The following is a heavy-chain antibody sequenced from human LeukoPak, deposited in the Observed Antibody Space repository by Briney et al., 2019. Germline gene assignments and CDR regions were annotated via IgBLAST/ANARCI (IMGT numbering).Heavy chain of an antibody. CDR2: VYSGGLT. V-gene: IGHV3-66*01. CDR3: VRDRWPGLGDF. J-gene: IGHJ6*02. Sequence: GGSLRLSCAASGFTVSDNYMSWVRQAPGKGLEWVSTVYSGGLTYYADPVKGRFTISRDNSKNTLYLQMSNLRAEDTAVYYCVRDRWPGLGDFWGQGTTVTVSS. D-gene: IGHD6-19*01. CDR1: GFTVSDNY.